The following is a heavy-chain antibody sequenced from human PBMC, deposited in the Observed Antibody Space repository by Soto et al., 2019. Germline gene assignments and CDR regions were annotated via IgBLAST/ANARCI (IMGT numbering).Heavy chain of an antibody. D-gene: IGHD6-19*01. J-gene: IGHJ4*02. Sequence: GASVKVSCKASGYTFTSYGISWVRQAPGQGLEWMGWISAYNGDTNYAQKLQGRVTMTTDTSTSTAYMELRSLRSDDTAVYYCARDYRAVGGTRDYFDYWGQGTLVTVSS. CDR1: GYTFTSYG. CDR3: ARDYRAVGGTRDYFDY. CDR2: ISAYNGDT. V-gene: IGHV1-18*04.